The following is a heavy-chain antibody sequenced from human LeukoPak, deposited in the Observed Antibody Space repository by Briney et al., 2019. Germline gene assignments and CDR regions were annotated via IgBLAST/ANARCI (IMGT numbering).Heavy chain of an antibody. J-gene: IGHJ4*02. D-gene: IGHD3-16*02. Sequence: PGGSLRLSCAASGFTFSSYEMNWVRQAPGKGLQWVSAISGSGGSTYYADSVKGRFTIPRDNSKNTLYLQMNSLRAEDTAVYYCAKISSTAAPTDYWGQGTLVTVSS. CDR3: AKISSTAAPTDY. V-gene: IGHV3-23*01. CDR1: GFTFSSYE. CDR2: ISGSGGST.